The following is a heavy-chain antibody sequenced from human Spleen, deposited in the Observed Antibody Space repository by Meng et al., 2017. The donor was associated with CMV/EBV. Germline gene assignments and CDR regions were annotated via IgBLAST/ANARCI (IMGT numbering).Heavy chain of an antibody. Sequence: GGSLRLSCAASGFTFSSYSMNWVRQAQGKGQEWVSYISSSSSTIYYADSAKGRFTISRDNAKNSLYLQMNSLRAEDTAVYYCARDWKYSSSSRYYYYGMNVWGQGTTVTVSS. D-gene: IGHD6-6*01. J-gene: IGHJ6*02. CDR1: GFTFSSYS. CDR2: ISSSSSTI. CDR3: ARDWKYSSSSRYYYYGMNV. V-gene: IGHV3-48*04.